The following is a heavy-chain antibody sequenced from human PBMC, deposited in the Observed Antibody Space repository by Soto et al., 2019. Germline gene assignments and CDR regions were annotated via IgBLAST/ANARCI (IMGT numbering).Heavy chain of an antibody. CDR2: IDWDDDK. CDR3: ARGRIVGATTDFDY. D-gene: IGHD1-26*01. J-gene: IGHJ4*02. CDR1: GFSLSTSGMC. Sequence: SGPTLVKPTQTLTLTCTFSGFSLSTSGMCVSWIRQPPGKALEWLARIDWDDDKYYSTSLKTRLTISKDTSKNQVVLTMTNMDPVDTATYYCARGRIVGATTDFDYWGQGTLVTVSS. V-gene: IGHV2-70*11.